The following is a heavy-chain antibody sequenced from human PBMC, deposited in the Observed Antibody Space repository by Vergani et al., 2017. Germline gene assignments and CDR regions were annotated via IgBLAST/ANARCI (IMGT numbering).Heavy chain of an antibody. J-gene: IGHJ6*02. D-gene: IGHD3-10*01. Sequence: QVQLVQSGAEVKKPGSSVKVSCKASGGTFSSYAISWVRQAPGQGLEWMGGIIPIFGTANYAQKFQGRVTITADESTSTAYMELSRLRSEDTAVYYCAGDEFTMVRGVITNDYYYGMDVWGQGTTVTVSS. V-gene: IGHV1-69*01. CDR3: AGDEFTMVRGVITNDYYYGMDV. CDR1: GGTFSSYA. CDR2: IIPIFGTA.